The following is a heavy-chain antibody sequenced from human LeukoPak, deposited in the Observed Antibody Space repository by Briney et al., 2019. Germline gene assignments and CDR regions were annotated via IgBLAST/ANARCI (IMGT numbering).Heavy chain of an antibody. CDR3: ARVGDNWFDP. J-gene: IGHJ5*02. Sequence: PGGSLRLSCAASGFTFSSYAMSWVRQAPGKGLEWVSAISGSGGSTYYADSVKGRFTISRDNAKKSLYLQMNSLRGEDTAVYYCARVGDNWFDPWGQGTLVTVSS. CDR1: GFTFSSYA. CDR2: ISGSGGST. V-gene: IGHV3-23*01.